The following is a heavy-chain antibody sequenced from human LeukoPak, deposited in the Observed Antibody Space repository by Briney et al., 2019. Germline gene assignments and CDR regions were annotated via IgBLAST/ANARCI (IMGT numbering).Heavy chain of an antibody. Sequence: PSETLSLTCAVSGGSISSGGYSWSWIRQPPGKGLEWIWYIYHSGSTYYNPSLTSRVTLSVDRSHDQSSLKLSSVTAADTAVYYCARGRHYYVSERNYTDEIFDYWGQGSLVTVSS. J-gene: IGHJ4*02. CDR1: GGSISSGGYS. CDR3: ARGRHYYVSERNYTDEIFDY. CDR2: IYHSGST. V-gene: IGHV4-30-2*01. D-gene: IGHD3-10*02.